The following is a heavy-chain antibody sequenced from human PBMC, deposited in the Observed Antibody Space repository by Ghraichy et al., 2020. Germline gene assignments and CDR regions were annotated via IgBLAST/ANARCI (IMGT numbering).Heavy chain of an antibody. J-gene: IGHJ4*02. CDR1: GFTFSHYW. CDR2: IKQDGRET. CDR3: ARDRGVAKPDY. V-gene: IGHV3-7*03. D-gene: IGHD3-10*01. Sequence: LSLTCAASGFTFSHYWMSWVRQAPGKGLEWVANIKQDGRETYYVDSVEGRVTISRDNARNSLYLQMNSLRAGDTAVYYCARDRGVAKPDYGGQGTLVTVS.